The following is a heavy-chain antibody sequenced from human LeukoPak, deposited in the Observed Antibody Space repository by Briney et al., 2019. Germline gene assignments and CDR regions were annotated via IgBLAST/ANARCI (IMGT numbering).Heavy chain of an antibody. CDR2: IGSKAYGGPA. J-gene: IGHJ4*02. CDR1: GFTFGDYA. V-gene: IGHV3-49*04. Sequence: GGSLRLSCTTSGFTFGDYAINWVRQAPGKGLEWVGFIGSKAYGGPAEFAASMKGRFTISRDDSKGVAYLQMNSLTTDDTAVYYCTRTGLITVADYFDSWGQRTLVTVSS. CDR3: TRTGLITVADYFDS. D-gene: IGHD6-19*01.